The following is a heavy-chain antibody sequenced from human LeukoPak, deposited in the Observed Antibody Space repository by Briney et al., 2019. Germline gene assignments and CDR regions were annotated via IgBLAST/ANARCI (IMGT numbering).Heavy chain of an antibody. J-gene: IGHJ4*02. V-gene: IGHV1-8*01. CDR2: MDPNSGNA. Sequence: VASVKVSCKASGYAFTSYAINWVRQATGQGLEWMGWMDPNSGNAGFALKFQGRVTMTRNTPISTASMELSSLRSDDTAVYYCARGLLTQRDGYKTLYYWGQGSLVTVSS. CDR3: ARGLLTQRDGYKTLYY. CDR1: GYAFTSYA. D-gene: IGHD5-24*01.